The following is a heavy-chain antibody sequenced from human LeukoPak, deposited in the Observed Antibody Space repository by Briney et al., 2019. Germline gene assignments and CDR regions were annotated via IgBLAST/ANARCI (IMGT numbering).Heavy chain of an antibody. Sequence: PSGTLSLTCAVSGGSISSSNWWSWVRQPPGKGLEWIGEIYHSGSTNYNPSLKSRVTISVDKSKNHFSLKLSSVTAADTAVYYCARETTDFPHGAFDIWGQGTMVTVSS. CDR2: IYHSGST. V-gene: IGHV4-4*02. D-gene: IGHD4-17*01. CDR3: ARETTDFPHGAFDI. J-gene: IGHJ3*02. CDR1: GGSISSSNW.